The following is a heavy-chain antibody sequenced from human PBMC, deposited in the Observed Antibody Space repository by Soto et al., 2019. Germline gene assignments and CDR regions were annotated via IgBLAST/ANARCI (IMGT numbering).Heavy chain of an antibody. CDR2: IIPILGIA. V-gene: IGHV1-69*02. Sequence: QVQLVQSGAEVKKPGSSVKVSCKASGGTFSSYTISWVRQAPGQGLEWMGRIIPILGIANYAQKFQGRVTITADKSTSTAYMELSSLRSEDTAVYYCARSSCSSTSCYAEKYYYYYMDVWVKGTTVTVSS. J-gene: IGHJ6*03. CDR1: GGTFSSYT. CDR3: ARSSCSSTSCYAEKYYYYYMDV. D-gene: IGHD2-2*01.